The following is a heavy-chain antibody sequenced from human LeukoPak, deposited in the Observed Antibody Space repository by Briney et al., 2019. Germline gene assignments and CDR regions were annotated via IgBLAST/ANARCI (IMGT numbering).Heavy chain of an antibody. V-gene: IGHV3-74*01. CDR3: AREGLGKYYYYYMDV. CDR2: INSDGSST. CDR1: GFTFSSYW. Sequence: GGSLRLSCAASGFTFSSYWMHWVRQAPGKGLVWVSRINSDGSSTSYADSVKGRFTISRDNAKNTLYLQMNSLRAEDTAVYYCAREGLGKYYYYYMDVWGKGTTVTVSS. J-gene: IGHJ6*03. D-gene: IGHD7-27*01.